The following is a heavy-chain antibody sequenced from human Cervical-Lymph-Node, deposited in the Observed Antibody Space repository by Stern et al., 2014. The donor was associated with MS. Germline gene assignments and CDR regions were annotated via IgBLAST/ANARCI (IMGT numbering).Heavy chain of an antibody. D-gene: IGHD6-6*01. CDR1: GGTFRNHA. CDR3: ARVWERIATRPRYWYFDL. V-gene: IGHV1-69*01. Sequence: VQLVQSGAEVKKPGSSVKVSCKASGGTFRNHAINWVRQAPGQGPEWMGGIVPSLGTTKYAQKLQGRVTITADDSTSTAYMELTSLTSEDTAMYYCARVWERIATRPRYWYFDLWGRGTLVTVSS. CDR2: IVPSLGTT. J-gene: IGHJ2*01.